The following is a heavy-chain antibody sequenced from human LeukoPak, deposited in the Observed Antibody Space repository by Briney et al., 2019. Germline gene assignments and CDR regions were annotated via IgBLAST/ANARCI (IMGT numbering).Heavy chain of an antibody. J-gene: IGHJ4*02. CDR3: ARGPPAYSYVEGDY. Sequence: ASVTVSCKASGDTVTGHYMYGVRQAPGQWLEWMGRSNPNSGGTNYAQKFQGRVTMTRDTSISTVYMELSRLSSDDTAVYYCARGPPAYSYVEGDYWGQGTLVTVSS. V-gene: IGHV1-2*06. D-gene: IGHD5-18*01. CDR2: SNPNSGGT. CDR1: GDTVTGHY.